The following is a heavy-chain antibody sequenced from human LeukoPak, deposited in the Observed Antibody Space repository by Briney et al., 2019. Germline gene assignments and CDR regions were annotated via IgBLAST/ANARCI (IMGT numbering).Heavy chain of an antibody. Sequence: GGSLRLSCAAYGFTFSSYAMSWVRQAPGKGLEWVSVISGNGGSTYYADSVKGRFTISRDNAKNSLYLQMNSLRAEDTAVYYCASGTAYGFSVYWGQGNLVTVSS. J-gene: IGHJ4*02. CDR3: ASGTAYGFSVY. CDR1: GFTFSSYA. V-gene: IGHV3-23*01. D-gene: IGHD4-17*01. CDR2: ISGNGGST.